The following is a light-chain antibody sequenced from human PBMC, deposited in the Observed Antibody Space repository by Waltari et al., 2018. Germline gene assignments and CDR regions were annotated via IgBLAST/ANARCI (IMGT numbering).Light chain of an antibody. Sequence: QCALTQPASVSGSPGQSITMSCTGTSRDSGTYNYVSWYQQHPGEAPKLMISGVSNRPSGVSNRFSGSKSGITTSLTISGLRAEDEADYYFSSYSDSSTLVVFGRGTKLTVL. V-gene: IGLV2-14*03. CDR1: SRDSGTYNY. J-gene: IGLJ3*02. CDR3: SSYSDSSTLVV. CDR2: GVS.